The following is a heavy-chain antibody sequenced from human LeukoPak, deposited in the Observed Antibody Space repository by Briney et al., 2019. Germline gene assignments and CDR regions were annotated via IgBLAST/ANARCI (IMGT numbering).Heavy chain of an antibody. V-gene: IGHV3-30*03. CDR1: GFTFSSYS. CDR2: ISYDGSNK. Sequence: GGSLRLSCAASGFTFSSYSMNWVRQAPGKGLEWVAVISYDGSNKYYADSVKGRFTISRDNSKNTLYLQMNSLRAEDTAVYYCARDDYGDYVDYWGQGTLVTVSS. D-gene: IGHD4-17*01. J-gene: IGHJ4*02. CDR3: ARDDYGDYVDY.